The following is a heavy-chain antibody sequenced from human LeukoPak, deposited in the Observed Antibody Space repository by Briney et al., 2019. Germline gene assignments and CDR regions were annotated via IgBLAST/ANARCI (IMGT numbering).Heavy chain of an antibody. CDR3: ARESGGDRYYYYYGMDV. J-gene: IGHJ6*02. Sequence: SVKVSCKASGGTFSSYAISWVRQAPGQGLEWMGRIIPIFGIANYAQMCQGRVTITADKSTSTAYMELSSLRSEDTAVYYCARESGGDRYYYYYGMDVWGQGTTVTVSS. CDR2: IIPIFGIA. CDR1: GGTFSSYA. D-gene: IGHD4-17*01. V-gene: IGHV1-69*04.